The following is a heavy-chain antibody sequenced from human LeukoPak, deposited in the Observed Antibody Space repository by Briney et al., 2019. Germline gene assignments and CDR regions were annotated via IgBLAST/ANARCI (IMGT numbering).Heavy chain of an antibody. V-gene: IGHV1-2*02. CDR2: INPNTGGP. D-gene: IGHD1-26*01. J-gene: IGHJ4*02. CDR1: GYIFSGYY. CDR3: ARGLSYSGSYYFDY. Sequence: ASVKVSCKASGYIFSGYYIHWVRQAPGQGLEWMGWINPNTGGPNYAQKFQGRVTMTRDTSISTAYMELTRLTSDDTAVYYCARGLSYSGSYYFDYWGQGTLVPVSS.